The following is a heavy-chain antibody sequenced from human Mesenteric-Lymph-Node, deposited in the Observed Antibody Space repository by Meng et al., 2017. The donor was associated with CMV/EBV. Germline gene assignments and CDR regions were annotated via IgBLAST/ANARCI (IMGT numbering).Heavy chain of an antibody. Sequence: GGSLRLSCAASGFTFSSYAMSWVRQAPGKGLEWVSTISGSGISTYYADSVKGRFTISRDNSKNTLYLQMNSLRAEDTAVYYCARTNWNPYYFDYWGQGTLVTVSS. CDR1: GFTFSSYA. J-gene: IGHJ4*02. D-gene: IGHD1-1*01. CDR2: ISGSGIST. V-gene: IGHV3-23*01. CDR3: ARTNWNPYYFDY.